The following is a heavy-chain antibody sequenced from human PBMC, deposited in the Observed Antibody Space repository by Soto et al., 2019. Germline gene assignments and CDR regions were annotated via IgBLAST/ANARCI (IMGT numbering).Heavy chain of an antibody. CDR2: ISYSSRHI. V-gene: IGHV3-21*02. J-gene: IGHJ4*02. D-gene: IGHD2-2*01. Sequence: EVQLVESGGGLVKPGESLTLSCAASGFTFSNHNMNRVRQAPGKGLEWVSSISYSSRHIYYADSVKGRFTISRDNAKQLLYLQMNSLRAEDTAVYYCARDSQGPLVLVPAEIGDSWGQGTLVTVSS. CDR3: ARDSQGPLVLVPAEIGDS. CDR1: GFTFSNHN.